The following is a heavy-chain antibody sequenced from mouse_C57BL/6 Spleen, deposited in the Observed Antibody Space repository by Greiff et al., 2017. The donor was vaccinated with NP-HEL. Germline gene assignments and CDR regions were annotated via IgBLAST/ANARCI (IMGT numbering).Heavy chain of an antibody. CDR2: IYPGDGDT. J-gene: IGHJ3*01. CDR1: GYAFSSSW. V-gene: IGHV1-82*01. Sequence: QVQLKESGPELVKPGASVKISCKASGYAFSSSWMNWVKQRPGKGLEWIGRIYPGDGDTNYNGKFKGKATLTADKSSSTAYMQLSSLTSEDSAVYFCAREDDYDASFAYWGQGTLVTVSA. D-gene: IGHD2-4*01. CDR3: AREDDYDASFAY.